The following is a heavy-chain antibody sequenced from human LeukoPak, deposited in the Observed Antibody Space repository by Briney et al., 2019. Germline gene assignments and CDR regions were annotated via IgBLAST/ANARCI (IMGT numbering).Heavy chain of an antibody. CDR2: IYTSGST. CDR1: GGSISIYY. D-gene: IGHD3-10*01. V-gene: IGHV4-4*09. Sequence: SETLSLTCTVSGGSISIYYWSWIRQPPGKGLEWIGYIYTSGSTNYNPSLKSRVTISVDTSKNQFSLKLSSVTAADTAVYYCARHAAWFGDWYWFDPWGQGTLVTVSS. CDR3: ARHAAWFGDWYWFDP. J-gene: IGHJ5*02.